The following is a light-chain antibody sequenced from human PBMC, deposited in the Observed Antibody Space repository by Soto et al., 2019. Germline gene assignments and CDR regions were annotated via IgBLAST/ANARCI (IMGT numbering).Light chain of an antibody. CDR3: SSYAASNNFYFV. J-gene: IGLJ3*02. CDR2: EVT. Sequence: QSGLTQPPSASGSPGQSVTISSTGTSSDVGGYNYVSWYQQYPGRAPKLMIYEVTKRPSGVPDRFSGSKSGNTASLTVSGLQAEDEADYYCSSYAASNNFYFVFGGGTKLTVL. V-gene: IGLV2-8*01. CDR1: SSDVGGYNY.